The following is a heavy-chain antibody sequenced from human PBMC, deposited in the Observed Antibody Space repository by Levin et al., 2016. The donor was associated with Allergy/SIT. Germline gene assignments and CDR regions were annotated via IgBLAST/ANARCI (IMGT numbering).Heavy chain of an antibody. CDR1: GYTFTGYY. CDR3: ARASCGGDCYFLDY. V-gene: IGHV1-2*04. J-gene: IGHJ4*02. CDR2: INPNSGGT. Sequence: ASVKVSCKASGYTFTGYYMHWVRQAPGQGLEWMGWINPNSGGTNYAQKFQGWVTMTRDTSISTAYMELSRLRSDDTAVYYCARASCGGDCYFLDYWGQGTLVTVSS. D-gene: IGHD2-21*01.